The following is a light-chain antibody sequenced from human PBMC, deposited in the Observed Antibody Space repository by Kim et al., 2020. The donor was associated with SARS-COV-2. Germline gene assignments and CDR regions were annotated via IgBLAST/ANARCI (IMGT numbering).Light chain of an antibody. CDR3: NSRDSKM. Sequence: AVSVAVGQTVRISCRGDSLRTYYASWYQQKAGQAPVLVVYGKNIRPAGIPDRFSGSYSGNTASLTITGAQAEDEADYYCNSRDSKMFGGGTQLTVL. J-gene: IGLJ3*02. V-gene: IGLV3-19*01. CDR2: GKN. CDR1: SLRTYY.